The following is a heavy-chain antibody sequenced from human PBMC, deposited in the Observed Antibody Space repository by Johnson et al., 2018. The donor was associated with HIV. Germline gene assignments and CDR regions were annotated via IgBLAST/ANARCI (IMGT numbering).Heavy chain of an antibody. CDR1: GFTFSSYA. V-gene: IGHV3-30-3*01. D-gene: IGHD1-26*01. Sequence: VQLVESGGGVVQPGRSLRLSCAASGFTFSSYAMHWVRQAPGKGLEWVAVISYDGSNKYYADSVKGRFTISRDNSKNTLYLQMNSLRAEDTAVYYCAREGVSGSYYDAFDLWGQGTMVTVSS. CDR3: AREGVSGSYYDAFDL. CDR2: ISYDGSNK. J-gene: IGHJ3*01.